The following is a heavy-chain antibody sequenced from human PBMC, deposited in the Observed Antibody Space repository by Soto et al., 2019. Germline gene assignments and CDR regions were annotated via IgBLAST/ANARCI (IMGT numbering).Heavy chain of an antibody. CDR1: GFTFTSYT. J-gene: IGHJ6*02. V-gene: IGHV3-21*01. CDR2: ISSSSTYI. Sequence: EVQLVESGGGLVKPGGSLRLSCAASGFTFTSYTMNWVRQAPGKGLEWVSSISSSSTYIYYADSMKGRFTISRDNAKNSLYLQMNSLRAEDTAVYFCVRGGRDSSNYYRPHYYYGMDVWGQGTTVTVSS. D-gene: IGHD3-22*01. CDR3: VRGGRDSSNYYRPHYYYGMDV.